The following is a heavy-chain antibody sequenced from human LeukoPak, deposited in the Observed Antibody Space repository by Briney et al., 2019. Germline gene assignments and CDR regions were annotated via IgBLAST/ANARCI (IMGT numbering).Heavy chain of an antibody. J-gene: IGHJ3*02. CDR1: GFTFSDYY. D-gene: IGHD3-22*01. CDR3: ARDRSVWDDYYDSSGYWYAFDI. Sequence: PGGSLRLSCVASGFTFSDYYLTWIRQAPGKGLEWVAYISRDATIIYYSDSVKGRFTISRDNAKNSLYLQMNSLRVEDTAIYYCARDRSVWDDYYDSSGYWYAFDIWGQGTMVTVSS. CDR2: ISRDATII. V-gene: IGHV3-11*01.